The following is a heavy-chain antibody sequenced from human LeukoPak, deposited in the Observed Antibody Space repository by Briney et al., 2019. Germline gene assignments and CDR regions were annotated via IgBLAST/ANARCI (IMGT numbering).Heavy chain of an antibody. V-gene: IGHV3-30*18. CDR3: AKDEGSSCGGDCPLDY. D-gene: IGHD2-21*02. CDR1: GFTFSNYG. Sequence: GGSLRLSCAASGFTFSNYGMHWVRQAPGKGLEWVAVIAYDGSDKHYADSVKGRFTISRDNSKKTLYLQVDSLRAEDTAVYYCAKDEGSSCGGDCPLDYWGQGTLVTVSS. CDR2: IAYDGSDK. J-gene: IGHJ4*02.